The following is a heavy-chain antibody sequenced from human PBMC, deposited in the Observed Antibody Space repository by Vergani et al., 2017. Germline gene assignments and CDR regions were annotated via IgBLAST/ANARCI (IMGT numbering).Heavy chain of an antibody. CDR3: ARDTVTGSRYFDY. J-gene: IGHJ4*02. V-gene: IGHV1-69*08. CDR1: GATFRSNT. D-gene: IGHD6-19*01. CDR2: IIPVLGKT. Sequence: QVQLVQSGAEVKKPGSSVKVSCKASGATFRSNTISWVRQVPGQGLEWMGRIIPVLGKTKYAQDFQGRLTITADTSTSTAYMELTSLRSQDTAVYYCARDTVTGSRYFDYWGQGTLVTVSS.